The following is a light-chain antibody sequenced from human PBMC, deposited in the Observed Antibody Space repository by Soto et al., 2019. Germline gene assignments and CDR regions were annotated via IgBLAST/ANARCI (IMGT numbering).Light chain of an antibody. CDR2: GVS. CDR1: QSVNAGY. V-gene: IGKV3-20*01. Sequence: EIVLTQSPGTLSLSPGERATLTCRVSQSVNAGYLAWYQQKPGQAPRLLFYGVSNRAAGIPDRLSGSGSGTDFTLTISSLEPEDFAVYYCQVYGSSPRYTFGQGTKVEIK. J-gene: IGKJ2*01. CDR3: QVYGSSPRYT.